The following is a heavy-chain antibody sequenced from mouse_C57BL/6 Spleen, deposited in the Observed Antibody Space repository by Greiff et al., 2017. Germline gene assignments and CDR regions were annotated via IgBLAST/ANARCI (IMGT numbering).Heavy chain of an antibody. CDR1: GFSLTSYG. D-gene: IGHD4-1*01. J-gene: IGHJ4*01. Sequence: VQLVESGPGLVQPSQSLSITCTVSGFSLTSYGVHWVRQPPGKGLEWLGVIWSGGSTDYNAAFISRPGISKDNSKSQVFFKMNILQADDTAIYYCAKQTGKDYYYAMDYWGQGTSVTVSS. V-gene: IGHV2-4*01. CDR2: IWSGGST. CDR3: AKQTGKDYYYAMDY.